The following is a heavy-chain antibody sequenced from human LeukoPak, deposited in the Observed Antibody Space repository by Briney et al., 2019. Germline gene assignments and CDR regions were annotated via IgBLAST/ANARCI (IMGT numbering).Heavy chain of an antibody. J-gene: IGHJ4*02. D-gene: IGHD6-13*01. CDR3: ARAEQQLGIDY. CDR2: VSYSGST. Sequence: EWIGYVSYSGSTNYNPSLKSRVTISLYTSKNQFSLKLSSVTAADTAVYYCARAEQQLGIDYWGQGTLVTVSS. V-gene: IGHV4-61*06.